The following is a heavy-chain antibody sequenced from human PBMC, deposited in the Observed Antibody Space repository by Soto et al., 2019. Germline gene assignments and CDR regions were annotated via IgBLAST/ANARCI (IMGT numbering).Heavy chain of an antibody. CDR2: IYYSGST. CDR1: GGSISGSSYY. J-gene: IGHJ4*02. CDR3: ARQSHRLRTFDY. V-gene: IGHV4-39*01. Sequence: SETLSLTCTVSGGSISGSSYYWGWIRQPPGKGLEWIGSIYYSGSTYYNTSLKSRVNISVDTSKNQFSLKLSSVTAADTAVYYCARQSHRLRTFDYWGQGTLVTVSS. D-gene: IGHD4-17*01.